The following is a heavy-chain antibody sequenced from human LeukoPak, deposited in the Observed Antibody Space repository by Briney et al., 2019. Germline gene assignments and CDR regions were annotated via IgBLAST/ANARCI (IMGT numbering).Heavy chain of an antibody. CDR2: ISSGSTTI. D-gene: IGHD2-2*01. J-gene: IGHJ4*02. CDR3: ARGRYCGSTGCYDAFDY. CDR1: GFTFSSYG. Sequence: GGSLRLSCAASGFTFSSYGLNWVRQAPGKGLEWISYISSGSTTIYYADSVKGRFTISRDNAKNSLYLQMNSLRAEDTAVYYCARGRYCGSTGCYDAFDYWGQGTLVTVSS. V-gene: IGHV3-48*01.